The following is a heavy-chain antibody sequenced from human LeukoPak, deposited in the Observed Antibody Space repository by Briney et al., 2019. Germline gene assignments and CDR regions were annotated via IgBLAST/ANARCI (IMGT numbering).Heavy chain of an antibody. J-gene: IGHJ4*02. CDR1: GYTFTGYY. V-gene: IGHV1-2*02. CDR2: INPNSGGT. Sequence: ASVKVSCKASGYTFTGYYMHWVRQAPGQGLEWMGWINPNSGGTNYAQKFQGRVTMTRDTSISTAYMELSRLRSDDTAVYYCARDLRGNYYGSGSAAHWGQGTLVTVSS. CDR3: ARDLRGNYYGSGSAAH. D-gene: IGHD3-10*01.